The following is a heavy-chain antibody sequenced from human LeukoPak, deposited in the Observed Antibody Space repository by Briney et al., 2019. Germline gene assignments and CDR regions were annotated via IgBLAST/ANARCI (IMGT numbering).Heavy chain of an antibody. V-gene: IGHV4-30-4*08. J-gene: IGHJ3*02. CDR3: AKDRYFDSSGDFPYDAFDI. CDR2: IDYRGST. CDR1: GGSVTRGGYY. Sequence: PSQALSLTCTVSGGSVTRGGYYWSWIRQPPGKGLEWIGYIDYRGSTYYNPSLKSRVSISVDRSKNQFSLKLTSVTAADTAVHYCAKDRYFDSSGDFPYDAFDIWGQGTMVTVSS. D-gene: IGHD3-22*01.